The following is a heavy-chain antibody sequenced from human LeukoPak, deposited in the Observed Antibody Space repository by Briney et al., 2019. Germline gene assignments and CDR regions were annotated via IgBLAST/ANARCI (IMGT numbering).Heavy chain of an antibody. Sequence: GGSLRLSCAASGFTFSSYWMNWVRQAPGKGLEWVANINQDGSDKYYVDSVKSRLTISRDNSKNSLYLQMTSLRAEDTAVYYCARGGQYSFYWGQGTLVTASS. CDR3: ARGGQYSFY. CDR1: GFTFSSYW. D-gene: IGHD5-18*01. J-gene: IGHJ4*02. CDR2: INQDGSDK. V-gene: IGHV3-7*01.